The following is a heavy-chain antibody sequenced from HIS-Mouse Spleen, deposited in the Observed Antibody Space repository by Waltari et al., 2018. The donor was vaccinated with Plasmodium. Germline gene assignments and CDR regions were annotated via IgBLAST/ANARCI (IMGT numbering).Heavy chain of an antibody. V-gene: IGHV3-7*01. D-gene: IGHD6-13*01. CDR1: GFTFSSYW. J-gene: IGHJ2*01. CDR2: IKQDGSEK. Sequence: EVQLVESGGGLVQPGGLLRLSCAPSGFTFSSYWLSWVRQAPGKGLEWVANIKQDGSEKYYVDSVKGRFTISRDNAKNSLYLQMNSLRAEDTAVYYCASSWYWYFDLWGRGTLVTVSS. CDR3: ASSWYWYFDL.